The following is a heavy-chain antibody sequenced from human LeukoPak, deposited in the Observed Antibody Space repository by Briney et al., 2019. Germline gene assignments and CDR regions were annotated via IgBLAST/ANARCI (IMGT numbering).Heavy chain of an antibody. CDR1: GFTFSSYW. V-gene: IGHV3-7*01. J-gene: IGHJ4*02. Sequence: GGSLRLSCVASGFTFSSYWMSWVRQAPGKGLEWVANINLDGNEKYYIDSVKGRFTISRDNANNSLYLQRSSVRAEDTALYYCAREVAVGIGAYNYWGQGTLVTVSS. CDR3: AREVAVGIGAYNY. D-gene: IGHD6-13*01. CDR2: INLDGNEK.